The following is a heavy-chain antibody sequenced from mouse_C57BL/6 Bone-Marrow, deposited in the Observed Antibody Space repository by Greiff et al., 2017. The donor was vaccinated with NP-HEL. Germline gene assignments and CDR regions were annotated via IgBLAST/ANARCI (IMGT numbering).Heavy chain of an antibody. D-gene: IGHD2-2*01. J-gene: IGHJ2*01. CDR1: GYTFTDYN. CDR3: ARFGNDGGYFDY. CDR2: INPNNGGT. Sequence: VQLKQSGPELVKPGASVKIPCKASGYTFTDYNMDWVKQSPGKSLEWIGDINPNNGGTIYNQKFKGKATLTVDKSSSTAYMELRSLTSEDTAVYYCARFGNDGGYFDYWGQGTTLTVSS. V-gene: IGHV1-18*01.